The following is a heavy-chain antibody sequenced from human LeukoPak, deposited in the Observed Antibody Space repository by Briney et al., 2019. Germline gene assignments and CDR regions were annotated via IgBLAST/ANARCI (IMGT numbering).Heavy chain of an antibody. CDR2: IYYSGST. D-gene: IGHD3-3*01. Sequence: PSETLSLTCAVYRGSSSGYNWGSIRHPPRKGVGWIGRIYYSGSTYYNPSRKSRVALSVATSKNQFPLKLSSVTAADTAVYYCARHTYDFGSGYPIVYWFDPWGQGTLVTVSS. CDR1: RGSSSGYN. CDR3: ARHTYDFGSGYPIVYWFDP. J-gene: IGHJ5*02. V-gene: IGHV4-39*01.